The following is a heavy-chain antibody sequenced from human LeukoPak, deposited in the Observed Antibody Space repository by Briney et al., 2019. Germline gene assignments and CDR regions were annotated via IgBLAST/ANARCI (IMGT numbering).Heavy chain of an antibody. CDR2: IWYDGSNK. CDR1: GFTFSSYG. V-gene: IGHV3-33*01. CDR3: ALTTVTTSPYGFDAFDI. Sequence: PGGSLRLSCAASGFTFSSYGMHWVRQAPGKGLEWVAVIWYDGSNKYYADSVKGRFTTSRDNSKNTLYLQMNSLRAEDTAVYYCALTTVTTSPYGFDAFDIWGHGTMVTVSS. J-gene: IGHJ3*02. D-gene: IGHD4-17*01.